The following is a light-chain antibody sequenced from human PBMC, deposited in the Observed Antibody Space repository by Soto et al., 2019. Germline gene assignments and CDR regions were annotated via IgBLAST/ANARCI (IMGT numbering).Light chain of an antibody. CDR3: SSYTSSGTLV. V-gene: IGLV2-14*01. J-gene: IGLJ2*01. CDR2: EVS. Sequence: QSALTQPASVSRPPGQSITISCTGTSSDVGGYNYVSWYQQHPGKAPKLMIYEVSNRPSGVSNRFSGSKSGNTASLTISGLQAEDEADYYCSSYTSSGTLVFGGGTKLTVL. CDR1: SSDVGGYNY.